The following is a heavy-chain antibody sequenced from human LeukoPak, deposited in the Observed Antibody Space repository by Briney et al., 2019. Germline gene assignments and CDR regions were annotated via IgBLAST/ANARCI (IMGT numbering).Heavy chain of an antibody. V-gene: IGHV4-38-2*01. J-gene: IGHJ6*04. CDR1: GYSISSGYY. Sequence: SETLSLTCAVSGYSISSGYYWGWIRQPPGKGLEWIGSIYHSGSTYYNPSLKSRVTISVDTSKNQFSLKLSSVTAADTAVYYCASVSGGVVVPAANLGFYYYYGMDVWGKGTTVTVSS. D-gene: IGHD2-2*01. CDR3: ASVSGGVVVPAANLGFYYYYGMDV. CDR2: IYHSGST.